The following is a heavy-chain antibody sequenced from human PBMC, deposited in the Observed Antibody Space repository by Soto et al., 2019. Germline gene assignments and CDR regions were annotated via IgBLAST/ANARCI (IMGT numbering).Heavy chain of an antibody. V-gene: IGHV1-8*01. CDR1: GYTFSTYD. J-gene: IGHJ6*02. CDR2: MNPQSGKT. CDR3: ARRIVPAAAGIGMDV. Sequence: ASVKVSCKASGYTFSTYDINWVRQATGQGLEWTGWMNPQSGKTAYAEKFQGRVTMTRDTSISTAYMELSSLRSEDTAVYYCARRIVPAAAGIGMDVWGQGTTVTVSS. D-gene: IGHD2-2*01.